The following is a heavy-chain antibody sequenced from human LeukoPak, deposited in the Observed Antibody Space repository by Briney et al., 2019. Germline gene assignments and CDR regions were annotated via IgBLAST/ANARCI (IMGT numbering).Heavy chain of an antibody. Sequence: PGGSLRLSCAASGFTFSSYWMSWVRQAPGKGLEWVANIKQDGSEKYYVDSVKGRFTISRDNAKNSLYLQMNDLKTEDTAVYYCTTDRKWCTYNWGQGTLVTVSS. J-gene: IGHJ4*02. V-gene: IGHV3-7*05. D-gene: IGHD2-8*02. CDR1: GFTFSSYW. CDR2: IKQDGSEK. CDR3: TTDRKWCTYN.